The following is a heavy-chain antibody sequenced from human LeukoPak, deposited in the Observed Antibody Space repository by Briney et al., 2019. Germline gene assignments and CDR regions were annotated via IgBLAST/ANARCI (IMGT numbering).Heavy chain of an antibody. V-gene: IGHV3-48*02. CDR2: ISSSSSRTI. CDR1: GFTFSSYR. J-gene: IGHJ4*02. CDR3: ARAGSGWYFDY. Sequence: GGSLRLSCAAAGFTFSSYRLNWVRQAPGKGLEWLSYISSSSSRTIYYADSVKGRFTISRDNAKNSVYLQMNSLRDEDTAVYYCARAGSGWYFDYWGQGTLVAVSS. D-gene: IGHD6-19*01.